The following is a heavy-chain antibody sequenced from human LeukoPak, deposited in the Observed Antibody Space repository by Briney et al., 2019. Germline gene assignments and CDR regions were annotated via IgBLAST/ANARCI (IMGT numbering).Heavy chain of an antibody. CDR1: GFTFSSYA. CDR3: AKDRDYVPTMIDY. J-gene: IGHJ4*02. Sequence: GGSLRLSCAASGFTFSSYAMSWVRQAPGKGLEWASAISGSGGGTYYADSVKGRFTISRDNSKNTLYLQMNSLRAEDTAVYYCAKDRDYVPTMIDYWGQRTLVTVSS. V-gene: IGHV3-23*01. D-gene: IGHD4-17*01. CDR2: ISGSGGGT.